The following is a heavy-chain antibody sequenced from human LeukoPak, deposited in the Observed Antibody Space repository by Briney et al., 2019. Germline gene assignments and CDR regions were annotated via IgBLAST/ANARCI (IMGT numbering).Heavy chain of an antibody. V-gene: IGHV3-30*18. D-gene: IGHD3-10*01. J-gene: IGHJ6*04. CDR1: GFTFSSYG. CDR3: AKGLRTRVPGSDSMPDV. CDR2: ISYDGSNK. Sequence: GRSLRLSCAASGFTFSSYGMHWVRPAPGKGLEWVAVISYDGSNKYCADSVKGRFAISRDNSKNTLYLQMNSLRAEDTAVYYCAKGLRTRVPGSDSMPDVWGKGTTVTVSS.